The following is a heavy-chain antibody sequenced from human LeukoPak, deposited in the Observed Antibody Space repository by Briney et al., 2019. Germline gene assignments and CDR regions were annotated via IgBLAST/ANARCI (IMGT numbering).Heavy chain of an antibody. V-gene: IGHV3-9*01. CDR3: AKAPGLWQLDY. CDR1: GFTFDDYA. J-gene: IGHJ4*02. CDR2: ISWNSGSI. Sequence: GGSLRLSCAASGFTFDDYAMHWVRQAPGKGLEWVSGISWNSGSIGYADSVKGRFTISRDNAKNSLYLQMNSLRAEDTALYYCAKAPGLWQLDYWGQGTLVTVSS.